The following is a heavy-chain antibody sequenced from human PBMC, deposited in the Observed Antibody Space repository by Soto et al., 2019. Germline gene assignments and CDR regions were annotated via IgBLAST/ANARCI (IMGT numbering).Heavy chain of an antibody. CDR3: ARLANGDKDYGMDV. Sequence: ASVKVSCKASGYTFTGYYMHWVRQAPGQGLEWMGWINPNSGGTNYAQKFQGWVTMTRDTSISTAYMELSRLRSDDTAVYYCARLANGDKDYGMDVWGQGTTVTVSS. J-gene: IGHJ6*02. CDR2: INPNSGGT. D-gene: IGHD7-27*01. V-gene: IGHV1-2*04. CDR1: GYTFTGYY.